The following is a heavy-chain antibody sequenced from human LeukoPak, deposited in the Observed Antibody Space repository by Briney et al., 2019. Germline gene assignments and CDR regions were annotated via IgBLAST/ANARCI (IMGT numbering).Heavy chain of an antibody. Sequence: GGSLRLSCAASGFTFSSYSMNWVRQAPGKGLEWVSSISSSSSYIYYADSVKGRFTISRDTAKNSLYLQMNSLRAEDTAVYYCARDREWGAFDIWGQGTMATVSS. J-gene: IGHJ3*02. CDR2: ISSSSSYI. D-gene: IGHD3-3*01. V-gene: IGHV3-21*01. CDR3: ARDREWGAFDI. CDR1: GFTFSSYS.